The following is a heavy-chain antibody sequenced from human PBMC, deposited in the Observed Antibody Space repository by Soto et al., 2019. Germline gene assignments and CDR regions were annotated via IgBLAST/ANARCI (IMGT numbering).Heavy chain of an antibody. CDR3: AKAYGGLEYFDY. CDR1: GFTFSSYG. Sequence: QVQLVESGGGVVQPGRSLRLSCAASGFTFSSYGMHWVRQAPGKGLEWVAVISYDGSNKYYADSVKGRFTISRDNSKNTLYLQMNSLRAEDTAVYYCAKAYGGLEYFDYWGQGTLVTVSS. V-gene: IGHV3-30*18. D-gene: IGHD1-26*01. J-gene: IGHJ4*02. CDR2: ISYDGSNK.